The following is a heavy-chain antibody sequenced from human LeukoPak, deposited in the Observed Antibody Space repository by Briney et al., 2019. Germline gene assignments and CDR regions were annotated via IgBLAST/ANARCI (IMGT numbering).Heavy chain of an antibody. V-gene: IGHV3-33*06. D-gene: IGHD6-19*01. J-gene: IGHJ3*02. Sequence: GRSLRLSCAASGFTFSSYGMHWVRQAPGKGLEWVAVIWYDGSNKYYADSVKGRFTISRDNSKNTLYLQMNSLKPEDTAVYYCAKEAYSSGWYGAFDIWGQGTMVTVSS. CDR3: AKEAYSSGWYGAFDI. CDR2: IWYDGSNK. CDR1: GFTFSSYG.